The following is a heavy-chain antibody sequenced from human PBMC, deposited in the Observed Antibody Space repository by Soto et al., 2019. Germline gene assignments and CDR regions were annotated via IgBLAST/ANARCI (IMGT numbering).Heavy chain of an antibody. CDR3: ARHPTVTEYYFDY. Sequence: SETLSLTCTVSGGSISSYYWSWIRQPPGKGLEWIGYIYYSGSTNYDPSLKSRVTISVDTSKNQFSLKLSSVPAADTAVYYCARHPTVTEYYFDYWGQGTLVSVSS. CDR2: IYYSGST. V-gene: IGHV4-59*08. J-gene: IGHJ4*02. D-gene: IGHD4-17*01. CDR1: GGSISSYY.